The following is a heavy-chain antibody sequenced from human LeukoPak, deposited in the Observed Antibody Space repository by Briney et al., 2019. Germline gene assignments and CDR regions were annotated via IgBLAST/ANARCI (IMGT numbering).Heavy chain of an antibody. CDR1: GFTFSDYY. CDR3: ARDSTARGVIHTPGPDYFDY. Sequence: GGSLRLSCAASGFTFSDYYMSCIRQAPGKGLEWVSYISSSGSTIYYADSVKGRFTISRDNAKTSLYLQMNSLRAEDTAVYYCARDSTARGVIHTPGPDYFDYWGQGTLVTVSS. CDR2: ISSSGSTI. V-gene: IGHV3-11*01. D-gene: IGHD3-10*01. J-gene: IGHJ4*02.